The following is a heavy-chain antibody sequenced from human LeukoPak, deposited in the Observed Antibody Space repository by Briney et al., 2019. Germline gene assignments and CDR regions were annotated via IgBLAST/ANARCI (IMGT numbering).Heavy chain of an antibody. Sequence: PGGSLRLSCEASGFTFDSYAMSWVRQAPGKGLEWVSSIRGSGDSTYYADSLKGRFTISRDNAKNSLYLQMNSLRAEDTALYYCAKPSGGSSAFDYWGQGTLVTVSS. CDR1: GFTFDSYA. D-gene: IGHD6-25*01. J-gene: IGHJ4*02. V-gene: IGHV3-23*01. CDR3: AKPSGGSSAFDY. CDR2: IRGSGDST.